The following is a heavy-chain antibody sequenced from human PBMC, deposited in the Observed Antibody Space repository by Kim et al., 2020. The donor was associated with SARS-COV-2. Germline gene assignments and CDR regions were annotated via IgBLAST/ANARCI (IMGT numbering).Heavy chain of an antibody. Sequence: SETLSLTCTVSGISISRGGYYWSWIRHHPGKGLEWIGFTSYSGTTYYNPSLKGRLTISVDTSKNHFSLKLSSVTAAATAVYYCARVYPPQPGYSCSGDSCEGYFDYGGQGSLVTVSS. J-gene: IGHJ4*02. D-gene: IGHD2-15*01. CDR3: ARVYPPQPGYSCSGDSCEGYFDY. CDR1: GISISRGGYY. V-gene: IGHV4-31*03. CDR2: TSYSGTT.